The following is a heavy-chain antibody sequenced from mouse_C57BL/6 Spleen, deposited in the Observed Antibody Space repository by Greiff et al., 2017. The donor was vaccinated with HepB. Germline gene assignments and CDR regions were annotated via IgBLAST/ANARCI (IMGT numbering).Heavy chain of an antibody. J-gene: IGHJ2*01. Sequence: VQLQQPGAELVMPGASVKLSCKASGYTFTSYWMHWVKQRPGQGLEWIGEIDPSDSYTNYNQKFKGKSTLTVDKSSSTAYMQLSSLTSEDSAVYYCARKDTTVVAEGYFDYWGQGTTLTVSS. V-gene: IGHV1-69*01. D-gene: IGHD1-1*01. CDR1: GYTFTSYW. CDR3: ARKDTTVVAEGYFDY. CDR2: IDPSDSYT.